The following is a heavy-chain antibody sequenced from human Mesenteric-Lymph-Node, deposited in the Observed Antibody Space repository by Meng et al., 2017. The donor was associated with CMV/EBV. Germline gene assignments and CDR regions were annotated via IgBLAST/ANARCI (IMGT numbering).Heavy chain of an antibody. CDR2: IYYSGST. CDR3: ARALGLPLGRADH. CDR1: GGSISSSSYY. J-gene: IGHJ4*02. V-gene: IGHV4-39*07. D-gene: IGHD3/OR15-3a*01. Sequence: SETLSLTCTVSGGSISSSSYYWGWIRQPPGKGLEWIGSIYYSGSTYYNPSLKSRVTISVDTSKNQFSLKLSSVTAADTAVYYCARALGLPLGRADHWGQGALVTVSS.